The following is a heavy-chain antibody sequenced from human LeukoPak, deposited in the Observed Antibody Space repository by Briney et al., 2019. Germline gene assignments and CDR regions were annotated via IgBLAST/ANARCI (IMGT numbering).Heavy chain of an antibody. CDR1: GYTFTSYY. D-gene: IGHD2-15*01. CDR2: INPSGGST. J-gene: IGHJ4*02. CDR3: ARGPPTGDIVVVVAATRFDY. Sequence: GASVKVSCKASGYTFTSYYMHWVRQAPGQGLEWMGIINPSGGSTSYAQKFQGRVTMTRDMSTNTVYMELSSLRSEDTAVYYCARGPPTGDIVVVVAATRFDYWGQGTLVTVSS. V-gene: IGHV1-46*01.